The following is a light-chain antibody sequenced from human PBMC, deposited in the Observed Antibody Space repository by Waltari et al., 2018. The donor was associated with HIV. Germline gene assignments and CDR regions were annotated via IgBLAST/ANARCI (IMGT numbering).Light chain of an antibody. J-gene: IGLJ3*02. CDR2: LNT. CDR3: QSYDTSLGASV. Sequence: QSVLTQPPSVPGAPGRSVSITCTGNNSNIGAPYDVHWYQQLPGAAPSLRLPLNTNRPSGVRGRLAVSRSGTSGSRAVTGLQAGDEADYYCQSYDTSLGASVFGGGTKLTV. V-gene: IGLV1-40*01. CDR1: NSNIGAPYD.